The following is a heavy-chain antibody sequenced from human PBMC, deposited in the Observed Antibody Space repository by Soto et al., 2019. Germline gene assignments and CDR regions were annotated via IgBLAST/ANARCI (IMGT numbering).Heavy chain of an antibody. CDR3: AGIYSGSPGGTLRY. J-gene: IGHJ4*02. D-gene: IGHD1-26*01. CDR1: GCSISSGGYY. V-gene: IGHV4-31*03. Sequence: SETLSLTCTFSGCSISSGGYYWSWIRQHPGKGLEWIGYIYYSGSTYYNPSLKSRVTISVDTSKNQFSLKLSSVTAADTAVYYCAGIYSGSPGGTLRYWGQGTLVTVSS. CDR2: IYYSGST.